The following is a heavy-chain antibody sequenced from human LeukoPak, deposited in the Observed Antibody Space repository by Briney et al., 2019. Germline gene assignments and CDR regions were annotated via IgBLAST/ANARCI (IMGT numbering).Heavy chain of an antibody. D-gene: IGHD2/OR15-2a*01. Sequence: SSETLSLTCTVSGGSIGGYYWNWIRQSPEKGLECIGYIYYTGNTDYNPSLKSRVTISVDTSKNQFSLKLSSVTAADTAVYYCARDRVPREYYHRSLADAFDIWGQGTLVTVSS. CDR1: GGSIGGYY. CDR3: ARDRVPREYYHRSLADAFDI. V-gene: IGHV4-59*01. J-gene: IGHJ3*02. CDR2: IYYTGNT.